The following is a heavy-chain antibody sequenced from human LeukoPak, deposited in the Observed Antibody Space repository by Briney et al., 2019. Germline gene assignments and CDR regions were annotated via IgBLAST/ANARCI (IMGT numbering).Heavy chain of an antibody. Sequence: PGGSLRLSCAASGFTFRSHWMHWVRQAPGKGPVWVSRINSDGGSTTYADAVKGRFTISRDNAKNSLYLQMNSLRAEDTAVYYCASIRGSYFDYWGQGTLVTVSS. V-gene: IGHV3-74*03. CDR3: ASIRGSYFDY. J-gene: IGHJ4*02. CDR1: GFTFRSHW. D-gene: IGHD1-26*01. CDR2: INSDGGST.